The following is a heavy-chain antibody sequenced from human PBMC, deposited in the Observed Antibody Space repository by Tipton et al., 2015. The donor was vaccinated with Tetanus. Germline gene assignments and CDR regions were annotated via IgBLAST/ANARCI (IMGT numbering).Heavy chain of an antibody. J-gene: IGHJ2*01. Sequence: QLVQSGAEVKKPGEFLKISCKPSGYNFTIYWIGWVRQVPGKGLEWVSSISGSGDRTYYSDSVEGRFTISRDNAKNSLYLQLKSLRVDDTALYYCVREGSRSVYGDSRTLDIWGRGTLVTVSS. CDR1: GYNFTIYW. CDR2: ISGSGDRT. CDR3: VREGSRSVYGDSRTLDI. D-gene: IGHD4-17*01. V-gene: IGHV3-23*04.